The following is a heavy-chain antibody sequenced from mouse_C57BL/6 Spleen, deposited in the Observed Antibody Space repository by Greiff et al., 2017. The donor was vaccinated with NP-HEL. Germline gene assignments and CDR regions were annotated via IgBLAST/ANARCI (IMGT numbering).Heavy chain of an antibody. V-gene: IGHV5-4*01. CDR1: GFTFSSYA. Sequence: EVKVVESGGGLVKPGGSLKLSCAASGFTFSSYAMSWVRQTPEKRLEWVATISDGGSYTYYPDNVKGRFTISRDNAKNNLYLQMSHLKSEDTAMYYCARDEDYYGSSYPWYFDVWGTGTTVTVSS. CDR3: ARDEDYYGSSYPWYFDV. J-gene: IGHJ1*03. CDR2: ISDGGSYT. D-gene: IGHD1-1*01.